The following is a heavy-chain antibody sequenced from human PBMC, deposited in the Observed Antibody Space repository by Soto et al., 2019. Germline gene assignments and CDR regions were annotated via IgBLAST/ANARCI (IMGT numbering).Heavy chain of an antibody. CDR3: ARVNVMVVAGSTFDY. D-gene: IGHD6-19*01. V-gene: IGHV4-38-2*02. CDR2: IYHGGTT. CDR1: GYSISSSSY. J-gene: IGHJ4*01. Sequence: SETLSLTCTVSGYSISSSSYWAWIRQPPGKGPEWIASIYHGGTTFYNPSLKSRITISVDTSNNQFSLKLTSVTAADTAVYYCARVNVMVVAGSTFDYWGHGTLVTVSS.